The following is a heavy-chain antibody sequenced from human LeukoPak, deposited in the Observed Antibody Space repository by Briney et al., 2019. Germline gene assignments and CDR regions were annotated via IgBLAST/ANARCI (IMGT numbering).Heavy chain of an antibody. CDR1: GFTFSGYS. J-gene: IGHJ4*02. V-gene: IGHV3-23*01. CDR3: AKIPWGSYGPSGFHY. Sequence: GGSLRLSCAASGFTFSGYSMNWVRQAPGKGLEWVSAISGSGGSTYYADSVKGRFTISRDNSKNTLYLQMNSLRAEDTAVYYCAKIPWGSYGPSGFHYWGQGTLVTVSS. D-gene: IGHD5-18*01. CDR2: ISGSGGST.